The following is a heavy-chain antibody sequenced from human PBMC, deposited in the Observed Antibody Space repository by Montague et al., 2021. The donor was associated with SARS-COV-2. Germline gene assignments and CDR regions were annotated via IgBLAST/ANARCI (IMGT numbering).Heavy chain of an antibody. J-gene: IGHJ5*02. CDR3: TRGYKTGWFET. CDR1: GDSVSTNSVT. CDR2: TYFRSKWYN. D-gene: IGHD1-1*01. Sequence: CAISGDSVSTNSVTWNWIRQSPSRGRELLGRTYFRSKWYNDYAVXVEGRIDINADASKNQLSLQLKSVTTEDTAVYFCTRGYKTGWFETWGQGTLVTVSS. V-gene: IGHV6-1*01.